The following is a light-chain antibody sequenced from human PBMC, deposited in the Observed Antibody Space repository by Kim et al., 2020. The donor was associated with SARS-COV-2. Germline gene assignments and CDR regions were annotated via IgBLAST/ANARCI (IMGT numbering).Light chain of an antibody. J-gene: IGLJ1*01. CDR3: QAWDSSTEV. Sequence: SVSPGQTASITCSGDKLGDKYACWYQQKPGQSPVLVFYQDSKRPSGIPERFSGSNSGNTATLTISGTQAMDEADYYCQAWDSSTEVFGTGTKVTV. CDR1: KLGDKY. CDR2: QDS. V-gene: IGLV3-1*01.